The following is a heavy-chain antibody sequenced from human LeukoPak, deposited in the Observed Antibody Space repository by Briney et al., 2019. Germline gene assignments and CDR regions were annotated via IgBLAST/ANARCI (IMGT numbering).Heavy chain of an antibody. Sequence: GGSLRLSCAVSGFTLTTYGMHWVRQAPGKGLEWVAVISHDAINKDYADSVKGRFTISRDTAKNTVSLQMNSLRAEDTAVYYCAKKVPANWGSYFDYWGQGTLVTVSS. CDR2: ISHDAINK. J-gene: IGHJ4*02. V-gene: IGHV3-30*18. CDR1: GFTLTTYG. CDR3: AKKVPANWGSYFDY. D-gene: IGHD7-27*01.